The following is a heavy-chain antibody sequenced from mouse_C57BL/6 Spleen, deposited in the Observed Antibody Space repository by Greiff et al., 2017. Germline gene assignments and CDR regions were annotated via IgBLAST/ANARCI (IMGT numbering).Heavy chain of an antibody. D-gene: IGHD2-5*01. J-gene: IGHJ4*01. CDR3: ARWPYYSKGDYAMDY. CDR2: INPSTGGT. V-gene: IGHV1-42*01. CDR1: GYSFTGYY. Sequence: EVQLQQSGPELVKPGASVKISCKASGYSFTGYYMNWVKQSPEKSLEWIGEINPSTGGTTYNQKFKAKATLTVDKSSSTAYMQLKSLTSEDSAVYYCARWPYYSKGDYAMDYWGQGTSVTVSS.